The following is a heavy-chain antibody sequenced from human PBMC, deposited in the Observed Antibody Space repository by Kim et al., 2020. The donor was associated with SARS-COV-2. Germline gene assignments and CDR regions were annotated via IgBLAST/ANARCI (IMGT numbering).Heavy chain of an antibody. D-gene: IGHD6-19*01. CDR2: IYYSGST. CDR3: ARVSGSGWKRYYYYMDV. J-gene: IGHJ6*03. V-gene: IGHV4-59*01. Sequence: SETLSLTCTVSGGSISSYYWSWIRQPPGKGLEWIGYIYYSGSTNYNPSLKSRVTISVDTSKNQFSLKLSSVTAADTAVYYCARVSGSGWKRYYYYMDVWGKGTTVTVSS. CDR1: GGSISSYY.